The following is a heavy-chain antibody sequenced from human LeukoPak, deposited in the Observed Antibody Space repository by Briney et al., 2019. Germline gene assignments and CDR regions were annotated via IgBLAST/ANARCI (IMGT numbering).Heavy chain of an antibody. J-gene: IGHJ4*02. D-gene: IGHD2/OR15-2a*01. CDR3: ARGTFFRIGNER. Sequence: LGGSLHLSCAASGFTFSSYAMHWVRQAPGKGLEGVAVISYDGSNKCYADSVKGRFTISRDNSKNTLYLQMSSLRAEDTAVFYCARGTFFRIGNERWGQGTLVTVSS. CDR2: ISYDGSNK. CDR1: GFTFSSYA. V-gene: IGHV3-30*15.